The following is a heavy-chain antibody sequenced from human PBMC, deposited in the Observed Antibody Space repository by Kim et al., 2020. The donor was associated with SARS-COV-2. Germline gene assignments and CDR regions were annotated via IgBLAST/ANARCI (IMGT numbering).Heavy chain of an antibody. Sequence: GGSLRLSCAASGFVFSSYGMHWVRQAPGKGLEWVAVIWYDGSGKYYSDSVKGRFTISRDNPKNTLFLQLNSVRAEDTAVYYCAREDYGSNPDYFYGLDVWGQGTTVTVSS. J-gene: IGHJ6*02. CDR1: GFVFSSYG. CDR3: AREDYGSNPDYFYGLDV. CDR2: IWYDGSGK. D-gene: IGHD3-22*01. V-gene: IGHV3-33*01.